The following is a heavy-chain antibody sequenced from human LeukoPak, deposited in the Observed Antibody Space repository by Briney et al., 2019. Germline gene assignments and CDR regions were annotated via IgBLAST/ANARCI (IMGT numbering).Heavy chain of an antibody. Sequence: PSETLSLTCTVSGGSVSSHYWDWIRQPPGKRLEWIGYIHWSGSTSYNPSLESRVTISVDTSKNQFSLKLSSVTAADTAVYYCARRFRTGGNLHHDAYDVWGQGTVVTASS. J-gene: IGHJ3*01. CDR3: ARRFRTGGNLHHDAYDV. V-gene: IGHV4-59*02. D-gene: IGHD3-16*01. CDR1: GGSVSSHY. CDR2: IHWSGST.